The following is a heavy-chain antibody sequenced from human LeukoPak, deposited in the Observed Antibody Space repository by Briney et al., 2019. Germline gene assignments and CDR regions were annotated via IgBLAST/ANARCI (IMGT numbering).Heavy chain of an antibody. CDR3: ARDPRARHYSSSSSLNY. V-gene: IGHV1-2*02. D-gene: IGHD6-6*01. CDR1: GYTFTGYY. Sequence: ASVKVSCKASGYTFTGYYMHWVRQAPGQGLEWMGWINPNSGGTNYAQKFQGRVTMTRDTSISTAYMELSRLRSDDTAVYYCARDPRARHYSSSSSLNYWGQGTLVTVS. CDR2: INPNSGGT. J-gene: IGHJ4*02.